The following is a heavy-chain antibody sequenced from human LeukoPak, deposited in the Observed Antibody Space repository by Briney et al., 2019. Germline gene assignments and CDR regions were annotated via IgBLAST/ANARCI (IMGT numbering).Heavy chain of an antibody. D-gene: IGHD3-16*02. Sequence: ASVKVSCKASGYTLTSYGISWVRQAPGQGLEWMGWISAYNGNTNYAQKLQGRVTMTTDTSTSTAYMELRSLRSDDTAVYYCARDRGEVMITFGGVITFDYWGQGTLVTVSS. CDR2: ISAYNGNT. J-gene: IGHJ4*02. CDR1: GYTLTSYG. CDR3: ARDRGEVMITFGGVITFDY. V-gene: IGHV1-18*01.